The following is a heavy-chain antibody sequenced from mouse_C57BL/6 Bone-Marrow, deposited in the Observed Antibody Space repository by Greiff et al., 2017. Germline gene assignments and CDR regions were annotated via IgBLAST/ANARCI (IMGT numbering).Heavy chain of an antibody. Sequence: EVKLMESGGDLVKPGGSLKLSCAASGFTFSSYGMSWVRQTPDKRLEWVATISSGGSYTYYPDSVKGRFTISRDNAKNTLYLQMSSLKSEDTAMYYCARQGIYYGSSFFDYWGQGTTLTVSS. CDR3: ARQGIYYGSSFFDY. CDR1: GFTFSSYG. D-gene: IGHD1-1*01. J-gene: IGHJ2*01. V-gene: IGHV5-6*01. CDR2: ISSGGSYT.